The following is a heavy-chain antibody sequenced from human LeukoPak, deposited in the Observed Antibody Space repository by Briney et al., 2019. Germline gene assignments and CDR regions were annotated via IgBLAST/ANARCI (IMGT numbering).Heavy chain of an antibody. CDR1: GYTFTSYG. CDR2: ISAYNGNT. CDR3: ATDALGTMVRVVGDAFDI. J-gene: IGHJ3*02. V-gene: IGHV1-18*01. Sequence: GASVKVSCKASGYTFTSYGISWVRQAPGQGLEWMGWISAYNGNTNYAQKLQGRVTMTTDTSTSTAYMELRSLRSEDTAVYYCATDALGTMVRVVGDAFDIWGQGTMVTVSS. D-gene: IGHD3-10*01.